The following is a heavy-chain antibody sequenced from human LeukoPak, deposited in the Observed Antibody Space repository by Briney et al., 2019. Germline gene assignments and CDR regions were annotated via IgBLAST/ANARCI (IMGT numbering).Heavy chain of an antibody. J-gene: IGHJ3*02. Sequence: SETLSLTCTVSGGSISSYYWSWIRQPPGKGLEWTGYIYYSGSTNYNPSLKSRVTISVDTSKNQFSLKLSSVTAADTAVYYCASLFGGYSGYDPNDAFDIWGQGTMVTVSS. CDR3: ASLFGGYSGYDPNDAFDI. CDR2: IYYSGST. D-gene: IGHD5-12*01. V-gene: IGHV4-59*08. CDR1: GGSISSYY.